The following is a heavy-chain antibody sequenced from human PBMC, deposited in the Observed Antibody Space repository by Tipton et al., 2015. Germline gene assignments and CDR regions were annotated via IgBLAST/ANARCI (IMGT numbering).Heavy chain of an antibody. Sequence: TLSLTCTVSGGYISNDGHYWGWVRQPPGKGLEWIGEITHSGNTNYNPSLKSRVTISVDTSKNQFSLNLSSVTAADTAVYYCARTRITIFGVVIPRFDYWGQGTLVTVSS. J-gene: IGHJ4*02. V-gene: IGHV4-39*07. CDR3: ARTRITIFGVVIPRFDY. CDR2: ITHSGNT. CDR1: GGYISNDGHY. D-gene: IGHD3-3*01.